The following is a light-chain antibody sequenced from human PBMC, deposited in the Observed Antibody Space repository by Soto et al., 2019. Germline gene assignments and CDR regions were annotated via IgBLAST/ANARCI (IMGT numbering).Light chain of an antibody. J-gene: IGLJ2*01. CDR1: SANIGSNY. V-gene: IGLV1-51*01. Sequence: QAVLTQPPSVSAAPGQKVTISCSGSSANIGSNYVSLYQHIPGTAPKLVIYDSDKRPSEIPDRFSGSKSGTSATLDITGLQTGDEADYYCGAWDGSVSVVLFGGGTKLTVL. CDR2: DSD. CDR3: GAWDGSVSVVL.